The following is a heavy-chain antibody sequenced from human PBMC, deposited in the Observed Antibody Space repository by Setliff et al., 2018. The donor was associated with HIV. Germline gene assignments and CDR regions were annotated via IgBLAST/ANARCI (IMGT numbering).Heavy chain of an antibody. CDR3: ARTDYGGNSGGNYFDY. J-gene: IGHJ4*02. Sequence: ASVKVSCKASGYTFTTYDITWVRQAPGQGLEWLGWISPYNGHTNFAQKFQGRVTMTPDKATSTAYMEVRSLRSDDTAVYYCARTDYGGNSGGNYFDYWGQGSLVTVSS. V-gene: IGHV1-18*01. CDR2: ISPYNGHT. CDR1: GYTFTTYD. D-gene: IGHD4-17*01.